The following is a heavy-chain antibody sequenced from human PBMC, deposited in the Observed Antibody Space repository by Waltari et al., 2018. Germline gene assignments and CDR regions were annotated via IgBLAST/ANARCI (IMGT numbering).Heavy chain of an antibody. V-gene: IGHV3-33*05. Sequence: QVHVVESGGGVVQPGGSLRLSCAASGFTLGNYGRHWVRQAPGKGLEWVAVIKYDGSIKNYADSVKGRFTISRENSKNTLYLEMKSLRAEDTAVYYCAREYSRICFHALDGWGQGTAVTVSS. D-gene: IGHD6-13*01. CDR1: GFTLGNYG. CDR2: IKYDGSIK. J-gene: IGHJ6*02. CDR3: AREYSRICFHALDG.